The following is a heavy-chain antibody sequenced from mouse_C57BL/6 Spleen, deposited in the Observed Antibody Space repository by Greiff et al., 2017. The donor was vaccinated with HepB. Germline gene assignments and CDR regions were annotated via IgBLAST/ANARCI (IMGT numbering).Heavy chain of an antibody. CDR3: AQGDSNYDAMDY. CDR2: IYPGSGST. CDR1: GYTFTSYW. V-gene: IGHV1-55*01. J-gene: IGHJ4*01. Sequence: QVQLKQSGAELVKPGASVKMSCKASGYTFTSYWITWVKQRPGQGLEWIGDIYPGSGSTNYNEKFKSKATLTVDTSSSTAYMQLSSLTSEDSAVYYCAQGDSNYDAMDYWGQGTSVTVSS. D-gene: IGHD2-5*01.